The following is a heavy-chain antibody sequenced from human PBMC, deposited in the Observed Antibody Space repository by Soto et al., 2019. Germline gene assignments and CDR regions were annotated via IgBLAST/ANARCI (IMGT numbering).Heavy chain of an antibody. J-gene: IGHJ4*02. D-gene: IGHD5-12*01. CDR2: IIPIFGTA. Sequence: ASVKVSCKASGGTFSSYAISWVRQAPGQGLEWMGGIIPIFGTANYAQKFQGRVTITADKSTSTAYMELSSLRSEDTAVYYCARARGYSGYVPFDYWGQGTLVTVSS. V-gene: IGHV1-69*06. CDR3: ARARGYSGYVPFDY. CDR1: GGTFSSYA.